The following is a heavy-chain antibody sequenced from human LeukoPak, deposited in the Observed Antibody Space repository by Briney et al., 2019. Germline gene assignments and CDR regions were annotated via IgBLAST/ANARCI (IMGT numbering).Heavy chain of an antibody. V-gene: IGHV4-39*01. Sequence: SETLSLTCTVSGGSIGSSNYYWVWIRQPPGKGLEWIGSIYYSGSTYYHPSLESRVTISVDTSKNQFSLKLSSVTAADTAVYYCARPATQGGAFDIWGQGTMVTVSS. D-gene: IGHD1-26*01. J-gene: IGHJ3*02. CDR3: ARPATQGGAFDI. CDR1: GGSIGSSNYY. CDR2: IYYSGST.